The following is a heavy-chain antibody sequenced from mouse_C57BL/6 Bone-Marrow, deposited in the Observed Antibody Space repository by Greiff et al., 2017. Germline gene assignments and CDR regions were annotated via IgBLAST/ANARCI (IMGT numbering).Heavy chain of an antibody. CDR1: GYAFTNYL. Sequence: VQLVESGAELVRPGTSVKVSCKASGYAFTNYLIEWVKQRPGQGLEWIGVVYPGSGGTNYTEKFKGKATLTADKSSSTAYMQLSSLRSGDSAVYVCARWVPLVDYWGRGTAVTVSS. CDR3: ARWVPLVDY. D-gene: IGHD2-10*02. J-gene: IGHJ4*01. V-gene: IGHV1-54*01. CDR2: VYPGSGGT.